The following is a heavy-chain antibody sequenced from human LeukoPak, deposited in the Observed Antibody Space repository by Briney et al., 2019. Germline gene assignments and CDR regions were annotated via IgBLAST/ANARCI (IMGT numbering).Heavy chain of an antibody. CDR2: ISRGSGYK. J-gene: IGHJ4*02. CDR3: AREGAVGGRSDAHFDT. CDR1: GFIFSSYN. V-gene: IGHV3-21*01. Sequence: GGSLRLSCAASGFIFSSYNMNWVPQAPGPGREWVSYISRGSGYKYYADSVKGRFTISRDNAKNSLYLQMNSLRAEDTAVYYCAREGAVGGRSDAHFDTWGQGTLVSVSS. D-gene: IGHD6-19*01.